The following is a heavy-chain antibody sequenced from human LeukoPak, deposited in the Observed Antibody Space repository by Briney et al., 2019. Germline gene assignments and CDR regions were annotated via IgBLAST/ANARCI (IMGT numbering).Heavy chain of an antibody. CDR1: VGSIRDNY. CDR3: ARGNKYAGVFDY. CDR2: IYNSGTT. Sequence: SETLSLTCSVSVGSIRDNYWSWIRQPPGKGLEWIWYIYNSGTTSYNPSLKGQVTISVDTSKNQFSLKLYSVTAADTAVYYCARGNKYAGVFDYWGQGTLVTVSS. J-gene: IGHJ4*02. V-gene: IGHV4-59*01. D-gene: IGHD1/OR15-1a*01.